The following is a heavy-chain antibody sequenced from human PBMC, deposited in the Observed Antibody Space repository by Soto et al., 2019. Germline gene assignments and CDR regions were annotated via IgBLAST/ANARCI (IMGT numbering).Heavy chain of an antibody. CDR1: GYTFTGYY. CDR3: GRASYSSGWYFDY. CDR2: INPNSGGT. J-gene: IGHJ4*02. Sequence: ASVKVSCKASGYTFTGYYMHWVRQAPGQGLEWMGWINPNSGGTNYAQKFQGWVTMTRDTSISTAYMELSRLRSDDTAVYYCGRASYSSGWYFDYWGQGTLVTVSS. V-gene: IGHV1-2*04. D-gene: IGHD6-19*01.